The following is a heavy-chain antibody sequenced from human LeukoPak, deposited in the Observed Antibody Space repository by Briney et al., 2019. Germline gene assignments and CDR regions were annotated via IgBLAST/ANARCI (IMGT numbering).Heavy chain of an antibody. CDR1: GYTFTSYG. Sequence: ASVKVSCKASGYTFTSYGISWVRQAPGQGLEWMGWISAYNGNTNYAQKLQGRVTMTTDTSTSTAYMELRSLRSDDTAVYYCARSDYDFWSGYHYYYYYYMDVWGKGTTVTVSS. CDR2: ISAYNGNT. D-gene: IGHD3-3*01. V-gene: IGHV1-18*01. CDR3: ARSDYDFWSGYHYYYYYYMDV. J-gene: IGHJ6*03.